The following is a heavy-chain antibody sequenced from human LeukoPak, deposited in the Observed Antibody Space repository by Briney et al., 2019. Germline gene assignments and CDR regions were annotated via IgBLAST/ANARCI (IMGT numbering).Heavy chain of an antibody. CDR1: GFTFSGSA. CDR2: IRSKANSYAT. Sequence: GGSLRLSCAASGFTFSGSAMHWVRQASGKGLEWVGRIRSKANSYATAYAASVKGRFTISRDDSKNTAYLQMNSLKTEDTAVYYCKHYYCMDVWGKGTTVTISS. V-gene: IGHV3-73*01. J-gene: IGHJ6*03. CDR3: KHYYCMDV.